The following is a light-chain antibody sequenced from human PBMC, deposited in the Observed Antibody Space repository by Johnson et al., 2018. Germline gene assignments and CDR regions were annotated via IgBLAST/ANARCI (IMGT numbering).Light chain of an antibody. CDR1: SSNIGNNY. V-gene: IGLV1-51*02. Sequence: QSVLTQPPSVSAAPGQKVTISCSGSSSNIGNNYVSWYQQLPGTAPKLLIYENNKRPSGIPDRFSGSKSGTSATLGITGLQTGAEADYYCGTWDSSLSAGNVFGTGTKCTVL. CDR2: ENN. J-gene: IGLJ1*01. CDR3: GTWDSSLSAGNV.